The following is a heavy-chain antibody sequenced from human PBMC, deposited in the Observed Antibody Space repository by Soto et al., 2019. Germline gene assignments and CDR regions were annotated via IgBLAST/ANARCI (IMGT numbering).Heavy chain of an antibody. D-gene: IGHD6-6*01. CDR2: IDWDDDK. J-gene: IGHJ6*02. CDR3: ARIASRSSSFAYGMDV. CDR1: GFSLSTSGMC. V-gene: IGHV2-70*01. Sequence: SGPTLVNPTQTLALTCTFSGFSLSTSGMCVSWIRQPPGKALEWLALIDWDDDKYYSTSLKTRLTISKDTSKNQVVLTMTNMDPVDTATYYCARIASRSSSFAYGMDVWGQGTTVTVSS.